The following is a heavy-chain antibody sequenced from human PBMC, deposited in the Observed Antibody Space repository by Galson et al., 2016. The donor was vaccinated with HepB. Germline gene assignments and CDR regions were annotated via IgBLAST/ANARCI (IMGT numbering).Heavy chain of an antibody. Sequence: ETLSLTCTVSGGSVTSGSYYWSWIRQPPGKGLEWIGYIYSSGSTNSNPSLKSRVIISVDTSKNQFYLELNSMTAADTAVYYCARGSGTFGHDYWGQGTLVTVSS. CDR2: IYSSGST. J-gene: IGHJ4*02. CDR3: ARGSGTFGHDY. D-gene: IGHD3-10*01. V-gene: IGHV4-61*01. CDR1: GGSVTSGSYY.